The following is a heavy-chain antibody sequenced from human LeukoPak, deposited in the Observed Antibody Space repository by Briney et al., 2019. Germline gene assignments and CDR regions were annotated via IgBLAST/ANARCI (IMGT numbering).Heavy chain of an antibody. V-gene: IGHV3-7*01. Sequence: EGSLRLSCAASGFTFSSDWMSWGRQAPGKGLEWVAKINQDGSERYYADSVKGRFTISRDNAKNSLSLEMNSLRAEDTAVYYCARDRWDLDYWGQGTLVTVSS. CDR1: GFTFSSDW. CDR3: ARDRWDLDY. J-gene: IGHJ4*02. CDR2: INQDGSER. D-gene: IGHD1-26*01.